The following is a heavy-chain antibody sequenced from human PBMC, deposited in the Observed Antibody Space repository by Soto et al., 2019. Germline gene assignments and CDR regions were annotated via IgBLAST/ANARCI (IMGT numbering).Heavy chain of an antibody. D-gene: IGHD2-2*01. V-gene: IGHV4-30-4*08. CDR3: ARLHCNSPNCVPLDP. J-gene: IGHJ5*02. Sequence: SETLSLTCTVSGGSISSGDYYWSWIRQHPGKGLEWIGYIYYSGSTYYNPSLKSRVTMSVDTSKNQLSLELRSVTAADTAVFYCARLHCNSPNCVPLDPWGQGTLVTVSS. CDR2: IYYSGST. CDR1: GGSISSGDYY.